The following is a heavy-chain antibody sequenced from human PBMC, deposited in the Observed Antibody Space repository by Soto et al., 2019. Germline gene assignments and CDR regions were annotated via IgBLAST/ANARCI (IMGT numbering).Heavy chain of an antibody. D-gene: IGHD1-26*01. CDR3: GRSVVGATGEILYNAMDV. CDR1: GYTSTSYA. Sequence: ASEKVSCKASGYTSTSYALHWVRQARGERPEWMGWINAANGDTKYSKKFQGRVTITRDTSASTGYMELSSLRSEDTAVYYCGRSVVGATGEILYNAMDVWGQGTTVTVSS. CDR2: INAANGDT. J-gene: IGHJ6*02. V-gene: IGHV1-3*01.